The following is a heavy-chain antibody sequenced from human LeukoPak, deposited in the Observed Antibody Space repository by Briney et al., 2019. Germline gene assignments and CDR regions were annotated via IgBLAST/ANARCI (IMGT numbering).Heavy chain of an antibody. CDR2: INHSGST. Sequence: SETLSLTCAVYGGSFSGYYWSWIRQPPGKGLEWIGEINHSGSTNYNPSLKSRVTISVDTSKNQFSLKLGSVTAADTAVYYCARETYSSVDSGIDYWGQGTLVTVSS. D-gene: IGHD6-19*01. J-gene: IGHJ4*02. V-gene: IGHV4-34*01. CDR1: GGSFSGYY. CDR3: ARETYSSVDSGIDY.